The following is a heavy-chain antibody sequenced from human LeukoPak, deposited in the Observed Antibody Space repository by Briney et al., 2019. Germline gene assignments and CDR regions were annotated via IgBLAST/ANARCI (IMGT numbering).Heavy chain of an antibody. CDR1: GYTLTELS. D-gene: IGHD2-21*02. CDR2: FDPEDGET. CDR3: ATGGSGYCGGDCYWAFDY. V-gene: IGHV1-24*01. J-gene: IGHJ4*02. Sequence: GASVKVSCKVSGYTLTELSMHWVRQAPGKALEWMGGFDPEDGETIYAQKFQGRVTMTEDTSTDTAYMELSSLRSEDTAVYYCATGGSGYCGGDCYWAFDYWGQGTLVTVSS.